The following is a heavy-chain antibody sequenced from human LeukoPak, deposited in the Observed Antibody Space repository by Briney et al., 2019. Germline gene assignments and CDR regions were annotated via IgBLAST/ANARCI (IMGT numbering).Heavy chain of an antibody. J-gene: IGHJ5*02. CDR2: INPSGGST. D-gene: IGHD3-10*01. CDR3: ARDYYGSRSSAFDP. V-gene: IGHV1-46*01. CDR1: GYTFTNYY. Sequence: ASVKVSCKASGYTFTNYYIHWVRQAPGQGLECMGIINPSGGSTSYAQKFQGRVTMTRDMSTSTVYMELSSLRSEDTAVYYCARDYYGSRSSAFDPWGQGTLVTVSS.